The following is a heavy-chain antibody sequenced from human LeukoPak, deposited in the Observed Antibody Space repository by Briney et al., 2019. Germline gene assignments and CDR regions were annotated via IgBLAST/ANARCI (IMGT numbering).Heavy chain of an antibody. CDR1: GFTFSNAW. V-gene: IGHV3-15*01. J-gene: IGHJ4*02. CDR3: ITGSSSCYGCFDY. Sequence: SGGSLRLSCAASGFTFSNAWMSWVRQAPGKGLEWVGRIKSKTDDGTTDYAAPVKGRFTISRDDSKNTLYLQMNSLKTEDTAVYCCITGSSSCYGCFDYWGQGTLVTVSS. CDR2: IKSKTDDGTT. D-gene: IGHD2-2*01.